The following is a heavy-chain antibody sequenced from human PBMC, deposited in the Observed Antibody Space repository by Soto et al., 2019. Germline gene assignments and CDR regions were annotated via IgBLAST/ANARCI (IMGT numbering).Heavy chain of an antibody. CDR2: IYHSGST. CDR3: ASSHAGAHITAAVH. V-gene: IGHV4-30-2*01. J-gene: IGHJ4*02. Sequence: SETLSHTWAVSGGSISSGGYSWSWIRQPPGKGLAWIGYIYHSGSTYYNPSLKSRVTISVDRSKNQFSLKLSSVTAADTAVYYCASSHAGAHITAAVHWGQGTLVTVSS. CDR1: GGSISSGGYS. D-gene: IGHD6-13*01.